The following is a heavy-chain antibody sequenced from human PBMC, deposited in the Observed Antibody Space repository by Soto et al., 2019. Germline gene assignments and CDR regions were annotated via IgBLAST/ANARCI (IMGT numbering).Heavy chain of an antibody. Sequence: GEYLKISCKGSGYSFTSYWISWVRQMPGKGLEWMGRIDPSDSYTNYSPSFQGHVTISADKSISTAYLQWSSLKASDTAMYYCARHYCSGGSCYPYYYYGMDVWGQGTTVTVSS. D-gene: IGHD2-15*01. J-gene: IGHJ6*02. CDR3: ARHYCSGGSCYPYYYYGMDV. CDR1: GYSFTSYW. CDR2: IDPSDSYT. V-gene: IGHV5-10-1*01.